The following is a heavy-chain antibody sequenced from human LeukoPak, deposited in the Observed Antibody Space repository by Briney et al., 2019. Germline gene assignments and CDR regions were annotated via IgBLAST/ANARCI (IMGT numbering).Heavy chain of an antibody. V-gene: IGHV4-34*01. J-gene: IGHJ4*02. CDR2: INHRRST. Sequence: SETLSLSCAVYGGSFSGYYWSWIRQPPGKGLEWIGEINHRRSTNYNPSLKSRVTMSVDTSKNQFSLNLSSVTAADTAVYYCARGQFWSGYSIWGQGTLVTVSS. CDR3: ARGQFWSGYSI. D-gene: IGHD3-3*02. CDR1: GGSFSGYY.